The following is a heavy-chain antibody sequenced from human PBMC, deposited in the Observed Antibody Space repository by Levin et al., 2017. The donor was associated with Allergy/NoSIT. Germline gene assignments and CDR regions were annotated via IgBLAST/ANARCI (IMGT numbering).Heavy chain of an antibody. CDR1: GGSISSSSYY. CDR2: IYYSGST. Sequence: SQTLSLTCTVSGGSISSSSYYWGWIRQPPGKGLEWIGSIYYSGSTYYNPSLKSRVTISVDTSKNQFSLKLSSVTAADTAVYYCARGYYGSGKYWGQGTLVTVSS. CDR3: ARGYYGSGKY. J-gene: IGHJ4*02. V-gene: IGHV4-39*01. D-gene: IGHD3-10*01.